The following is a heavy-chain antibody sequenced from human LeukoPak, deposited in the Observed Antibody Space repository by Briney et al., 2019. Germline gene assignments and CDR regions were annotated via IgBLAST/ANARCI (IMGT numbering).Heavy chain of an antibody. J-gene: IGHJ4*02. Sequence: ASVTVSCKASGYTFTSYFMHWVRQAPGQGPEWMGIINPSGGSTSYAQKFQGRVTMTRDTSTSTVYMELSSLRSEDTAVYYCARDRPGNSLEYWGQGTLVTVSS. CDR2: INPSGGST. D-gene: IGHD4-23*01. CDR3: ARDRPGNSLEY. CDR1: GYTFTSYF. V-gene: IGHV1-46*01.